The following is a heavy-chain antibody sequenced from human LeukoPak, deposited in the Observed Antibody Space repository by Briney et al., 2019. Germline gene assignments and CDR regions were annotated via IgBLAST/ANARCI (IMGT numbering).Heavy chain of an antibody. CDR3: AIVVGARQGTIDP. CDR2: ISGSGGTT. CDR1: GFTFSSYA. D-gene: IGHD1-26*01. J-gene: IGHJ5*02. Sequence: GGSLTLSCAASGFTFSSYAMSWVRQAPGEGLEWVSAISGSGGTTYYADSVKGRFTISRDNSKSTFYVQMNSLRAEDTAVYYCAIVVGARQGTIDPWGQGTLVTISS. V-gene: IGHV3-23*01.